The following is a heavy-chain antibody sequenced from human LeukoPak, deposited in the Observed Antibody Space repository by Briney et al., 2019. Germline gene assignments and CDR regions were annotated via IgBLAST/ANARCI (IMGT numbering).Heavy chain of an antibody. J-gene: IGHJ5*02. CDR1: GGSISGYY. V-gene: IGHV4-59*01. Sequence: PSETLSLTCTVSGGSISGYYWSWIRQPPGKGLEWIGYIYYSGSTNYNPSLKSRVTISVDTSKNQFSLKLSSVTAADTAVYYCARVQFTMVRGVILFDPWGQGTLVTVSS. CDR2: IYYSGST. D-gene: IGHD3-10*01. CDR3: ARVQFTMVRGVILFDP.